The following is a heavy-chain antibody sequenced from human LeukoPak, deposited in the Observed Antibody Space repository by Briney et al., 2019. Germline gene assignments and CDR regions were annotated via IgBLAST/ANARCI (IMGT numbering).Heavy chain of an antibody. CDR3: GKESSSGWYDTFDFDY. D-gene: IGHD6-19*01. CDR2: ISYDGSKR. CDR1: LFTLSGDV. V-gene: IGHV3-30*18. J-gene: IGHJ4*02. Sequence: PLGSPRLSCAASLFTLSGDVMHSVREAPGQGLECVAVISYDGSKRYVGESVRGRCTVARDNSKNTLYLQMNSLRGEDTAMYYCGKESSSGWYDTFDFDYWGQGTLVTVSS.